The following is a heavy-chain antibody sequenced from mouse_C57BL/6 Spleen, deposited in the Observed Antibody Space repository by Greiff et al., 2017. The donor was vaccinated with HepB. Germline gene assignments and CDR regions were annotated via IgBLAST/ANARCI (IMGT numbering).Heavy chain of an antibody. Sequence: VQLKQPGAELVMPGASVKLSCKASGYTFTSYWMHWVKQRPGQGLEWIGEIDPSDSYTNYNQKFKGKSTLTVDKSSSTAYMQLSSLTSEDSAVYYCARGAYGSSYWYFDVWGTGTTVTVSS. CDR3: ARGAYGSSYWYFDV. D-gene: IGHD1-1*01. CDR2: IDPSDSYT. J-gene: IGHJ1*03. V-gene: IGHV1-69*01. CDR1: GYTFTSYW.